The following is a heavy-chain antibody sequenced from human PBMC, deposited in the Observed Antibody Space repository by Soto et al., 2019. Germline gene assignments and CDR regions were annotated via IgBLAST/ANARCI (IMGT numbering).Heavy chain of an antibody. J-gene: IGHJ4*02. D-gene: IGHD2-21*02. CDR3: ARLPKGSLVTA. Sequence: EVQLVESGGGLVFPGGSLRLSCVASGFSFSDYSMNWVRQAPGKRPEWVSYISSISDNTQYADSVKGRFTVSRDNAKNSLFLQMDSLRDEDTAIYYCARLPKGSLVTAWGQGTLVTVSS. CDR2: ISSISDNT. CDR1: GFSFSDYS. V-gene: IGHV3-48*02.